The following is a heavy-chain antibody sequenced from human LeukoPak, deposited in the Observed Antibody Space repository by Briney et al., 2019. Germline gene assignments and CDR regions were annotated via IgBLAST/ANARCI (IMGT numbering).Heavy chain of an antibody. D-gene: IGHD3-22*01. CDR2: ISSSSSTI. J-gene: IGHJ4*02. V-gene: IGHV3-48*04. CDR1: GFTFSDYG. Sequence: HSGGSLRLSCAASGFTFSDYGMHWVRQAPGKGLEWVSYISSSSSTIYYADSVKGRFTISRDNAKNSLYLQMNSLRAEDTAVYYCARDLGYYYDSSGPTRYWGQGTLVTVSS. CDR3: ARDLGYYYDSSGPTRY.